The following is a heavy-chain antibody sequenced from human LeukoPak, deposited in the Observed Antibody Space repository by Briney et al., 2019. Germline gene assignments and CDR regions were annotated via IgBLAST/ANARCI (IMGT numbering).Heavy chain of an antibody. CDR3: ATLYGDYNWYFDL. CDR1: EITYSRYV. V-gene: IGHV3-23*01. Sequence: GGSLRLSCTSSEITYSRYVMGWLRQAPGKGPEWVSTISASGGTTYYADSVQGRFTISRVNSKNTLYLQMNSLRAEDTAVYYCATLYGDYNWYFDLWGRGTLVTVSS. CDR2: ISASGGTT. D-gene: IGHD4-17*01. J-gene: IGHJ2*01.